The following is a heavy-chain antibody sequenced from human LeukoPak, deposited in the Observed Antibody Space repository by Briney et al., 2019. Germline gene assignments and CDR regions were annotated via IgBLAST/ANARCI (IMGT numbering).Heavy chain of an antibody. J-gene: IGHJ4*02. CDR2: IQYDGSDK. Sequence: HPGRSLRLSCAASGFTFSNFAMPWVRQAPGKGLEWVATIQYDGSDKYYADSVKGRFIISRGNSKNTLYFQMNSLRGDDTAVYFCAKDLRRLDYWGQGALVIVSS. V-gene: IGHV3-30*04. D-gene: IGHD6-19*01. CDR1: GFTFSNFA. CDR3: AKDLRRLDY.